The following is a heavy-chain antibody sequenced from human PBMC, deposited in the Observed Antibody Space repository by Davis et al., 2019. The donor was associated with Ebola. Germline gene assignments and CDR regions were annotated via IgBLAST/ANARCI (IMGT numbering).Heavy chain of an antibody. CDR3: ARDRVVDGFNFEKYYYFGMDV. Sequence: GGSLRLSCAASGFTFSDYWMTWVRQAPGKGLEWVANIKQDGSETYYVDSLKGRFAISRDNAKTSLYLQMNSLRAEDTAVYYCARDRVVDGFNFEKYYYFGMDVWGQGTTVTVSS. V-gene: IGHV3-7*01. D-gene: IGHD5-24*01. CDR2: IKQDGSET. J-gene: IGHJ6*02. CDR1: GFTFSDYW.